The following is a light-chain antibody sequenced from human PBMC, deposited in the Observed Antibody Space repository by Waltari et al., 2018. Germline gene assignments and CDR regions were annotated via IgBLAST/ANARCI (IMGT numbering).Light chain of an antibody. J-gene: IGKJ1*01. CDR2: AAS. V-gene: IGKV3-20*01. Sequence: EIVLTQSPGTLSLSPGQRVTLSCRASQSVSRALAWYQQKAGQAPRLLIYAASTRAPGIPDRFSGSWSGTDFSLTISRLEPEDFAVYYCQHYVRLPATFGQGTKVEIK. CDR3: QHYVRLPAT. CDR1: QSVSRA.